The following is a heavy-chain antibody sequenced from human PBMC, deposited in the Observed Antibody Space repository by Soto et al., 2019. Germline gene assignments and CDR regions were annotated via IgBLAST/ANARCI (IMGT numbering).Heavy chain of an antibody. CDR2: INHLGSI. Sequence: SETLSLTCVVSGGSLSDYFWSWIRQPPGMALEWIGEINHLGSINYNPSLKSRVTMSVDTSKNQFSLKLSSVTAADTAMYYCAFRGYSGYDFSYFDYWGQGTLVTVSS. CDR1: GGSLSDYF. CDR3: AFRGYSGYDFSYFDY. J-gene: IGHJ4*02. D-gene: IGHD5-12*01. V-gene: IGHV4-34*01.